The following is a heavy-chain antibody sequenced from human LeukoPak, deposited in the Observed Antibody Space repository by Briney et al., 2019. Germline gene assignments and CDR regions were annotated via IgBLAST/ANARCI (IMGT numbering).Heavy chain of an antibody. D-gene: IGHD2-15*01. Sequence: PGRSLRLSCAASGFTFSSYGMHWVRQAPGKGLEWVAFILYDGGNIYYADYVKGRFTISRDNSKTTLYLQMNSLRAEDTAVYYCAKDYCSGGSCYHYWYFDLWGRGTRVTVSS. CDR2: ILYDGGNI. V-gene: IGHV3-30*18. J-gene: IGHJ2*01. CDR1: GFTFSSYG. CDR3: AKDYCSGGSCYHYWYFDL.